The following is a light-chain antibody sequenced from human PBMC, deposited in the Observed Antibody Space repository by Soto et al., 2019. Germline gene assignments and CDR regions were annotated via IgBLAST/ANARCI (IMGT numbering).Light chain of an antibody. V-gene: IGLV2-14*01. CDR2: EVS. Sequence: QSALTQPASVSGSPGQSITISCTGISSDVGGYNYVSWYQQHPGKAPKLMIYEVSNRPSGVSNRFSGSKSGNTASLTISGLQAEDEADYYCSSYRSTSTLGVFGTGTKLTVL. CDR3: SSYRSTSTLGV. J-gene: IGLJ1*01. CDR1: SSDVGGYNY.